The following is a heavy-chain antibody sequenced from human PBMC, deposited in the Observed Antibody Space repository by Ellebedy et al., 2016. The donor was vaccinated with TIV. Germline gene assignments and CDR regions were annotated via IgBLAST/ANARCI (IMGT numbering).Heavy chain of an antibody. V-gene: IGHV2-5*02. J-gene: IGHJ4*02. CDR2: IYWDGDT. CDR1: GFSLNTPAVG. CDR3: AHTLFRCTGSICHKGVFNFVL. D-gene: IGHD2-8*02. Sequence: SGPTLVKPTQTLTLTCTFSGFSLNTPAVGVGWIRQPPGKALECLARIYWDGDTRLSPFLKNSLTVIRDTSENQVVLTMTNMDPADTATYFCAHTLFRCTGSICHKGVFNFVLWGQGTLVTVSS.